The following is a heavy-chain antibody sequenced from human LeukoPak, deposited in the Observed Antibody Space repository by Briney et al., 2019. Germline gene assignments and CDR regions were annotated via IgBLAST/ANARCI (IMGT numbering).Heavy chain of an antibody. CDR1: GFTFSSYA. J-gene: IGHJ4*02. V-gene: IGHV3-23*01. CDR3: AKDRWGSGGSGGGDY. Sequence: GRSLRLSCAASGFTFSSYAMTWVRQAPGKGLEWVSTISSGGDTTYYADSVKGRFTISRDNSKNTQYLQMNSLRAEDTAVYYCAKDRWGSGGSGGGDYWGQGTLVTVSS. D-gene: IGHD2-15*01. CDR2: ISSGGDTT.